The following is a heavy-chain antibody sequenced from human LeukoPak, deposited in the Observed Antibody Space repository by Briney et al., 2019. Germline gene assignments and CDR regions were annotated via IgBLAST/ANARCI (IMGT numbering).Heavy chain of an antibody. D-gene: IGHD3-10*01. CDR1: GGSISSQY. V-gene: IGHV4-59*11. CDR3: ARTSYHYNSGDYGWYFDY. CDR2: IYYSGIT. Sequence: SETLSLTCTVSGGSISSQYWSLIRQPPGKGLEWIGYIYYSGITKYSPPLKSRVTISVDTSKNQFSLRLTSVTAADTAVYYCARTSYHYNSGDYGWYFDYWGQGTLVTVSA. J-gene: IGHJ4*02.